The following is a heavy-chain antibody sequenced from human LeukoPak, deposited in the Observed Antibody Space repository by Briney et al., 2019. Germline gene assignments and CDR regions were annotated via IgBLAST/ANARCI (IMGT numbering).Heavy chain of an antibody. J-gene: IGHJ5*02. V-gene: IGHV1-2*02. Sequence: GASVKVSCKASGYTFAGYYMHWARQAPGQGLEWMGWINPNSGGTNYAQKFQGRVTMTRDTSISTAYMELSRLRSDDTAVYYCASDNGGDYYDRVNWFDPWGQGTLVTVSS. CDR1: GYTFAGYY. CDR3: ASDNGGDYYDRVNWFDP. D-gene: IGHD3-22*01. CDR2: INPNSGGT.